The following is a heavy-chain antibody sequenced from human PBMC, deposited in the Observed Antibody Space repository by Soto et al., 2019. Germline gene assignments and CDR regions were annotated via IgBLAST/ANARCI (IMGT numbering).Heavy chain of an antibody. CDR1: GYTFTSYA. V-gene: IGHV1-3*01. Sequence: ASVKVSCKASGYTFTSYAMHWVRQAPGQRLEWMGWINAGNGNTKYSQKFQGRVTITRDTSASTAYMELSSLRSEDTAVYYCASLSAASGGVGYWGQGTLVTVSS. D-gene: IGHD1-26*01. CDR2: INAGNGNT. J-gene: IGHJ4*02. CDR3: ASLSAASGGVGY.